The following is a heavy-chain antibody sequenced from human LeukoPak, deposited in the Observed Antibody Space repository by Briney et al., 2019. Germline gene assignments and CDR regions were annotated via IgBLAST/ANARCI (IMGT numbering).Heavy chain of an antibody. CDR3: ARQAFSKGFDF. Sequence: GESLKISCRGSEYSFTDYWIGWVRQMPGKGLEWMGLIYPGDSDARYSPSFEGQVIMSVDKSITTTYLQWGSLEASDTAIYYCARQAFSKGFDFWGQGTLVTVSS. CDR1: EYSFTDYW. CDR2: IYPGDSDA. V-gene: IGHV5-51*01. D-gene: IGHD4-11*01. J-gene: IGHJ4*02.